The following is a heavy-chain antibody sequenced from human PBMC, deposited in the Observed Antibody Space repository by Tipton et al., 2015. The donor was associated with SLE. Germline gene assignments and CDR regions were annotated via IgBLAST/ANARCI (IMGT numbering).Heavy chain of an antibody. CDR3: ARDLGAGWGGHWYFDL. J-gene: IGHJ2*01. V-gene: IGHV4-61*02. D-gene: IGHD3-16*01. CDR1: GGSITTGSYY. Sequence: TLSLTCTVSGGSITTGSYYWSWIRQPAGKGLEWIGRLYTTGSTYYNPSLKSRVTMSVDTSKNQFSLKLSSVTTADTAVYYCARDLGAGWGGHWYFDLWGRGTLLTVSS. CDR2: LYTTGST.